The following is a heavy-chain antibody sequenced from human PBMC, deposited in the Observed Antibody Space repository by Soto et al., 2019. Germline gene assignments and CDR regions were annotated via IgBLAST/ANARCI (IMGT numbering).Heavy chain of an antibody. V-gene: IGHV4-31*03. CDR1: GGSISTGGYY. J-gene: IGHJ3*02. D-gene: IGHD1-26*01. Sequence: QVQLQESGPGLVKPSRTLSLTCTVSGGSISTGGYYWSWIRQHPGRGLEWIGYIYHSGMTFSNPSLQSRVAISIDTSKSKFSLNLSSVTAADTAVYYCATVRWELHDAFDIWGQGTMVSVSS. CDR3: ATVRWELHDAFDI. CDR2: IYHSGMT.